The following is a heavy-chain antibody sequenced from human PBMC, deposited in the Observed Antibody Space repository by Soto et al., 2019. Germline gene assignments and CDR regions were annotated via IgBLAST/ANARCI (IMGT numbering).Heavy chain of an antibody. CDR2: VAYSGST. Sequence: SETLSLTCTVSGVTVSSAGYYWTWIRQHPGKGLEWIGYVAYSGSTYYNSSLKSRLTISLDTSKSQFSLKLNSVTAADTAVYYCAWFVNYYYYGMDVWGQGTTVTVSS. J-gene: IGHJ6*02. D-gene: IGHD2-15*01. CDR3: AWFVNYYYYGMDV. CDR1: GVTVSSAGYY. V-gene: IGHV4-31*03.